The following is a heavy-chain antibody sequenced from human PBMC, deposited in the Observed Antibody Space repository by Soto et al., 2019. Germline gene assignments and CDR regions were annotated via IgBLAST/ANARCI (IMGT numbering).Heavy chain of an antibody. CDR2: IKQDGSEK. CDR3: AREGVTAFDI. J-gene: IGHJ3*02. D-gene: IGHD2-21*02. CDR1: GFTFSSYW. Sequence: GESLKISCAASGFTFSSYWMSWVRQAPGKGLEWVANIKQDGSEKYYVDSVKGRFTISRDNAKNSLYLQMNSLRAEDTVVYYCAREGVTAFDIWGQGTMVTVSS. V-gene: IGHV3-7*03.